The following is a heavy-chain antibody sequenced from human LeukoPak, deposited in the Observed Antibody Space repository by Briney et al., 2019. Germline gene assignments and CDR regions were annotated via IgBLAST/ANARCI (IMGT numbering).Heavy chain of an antibody. J-gene: IGHJ4*02. Sequence: SETLSLTCTVSGGSISSHYWSWIRQPPGKGLEWSGYIYYSGSTNYNPSLTSRVTISVDTSKNQFSLKLSSVTAADTAVYYCARDGGSYYLAYYFDYWGQGTLVTVSS. CDR2: IYYSGST. CDR3: ARDGGSYYLAYYFDY. CDR1: GGSISSHY. V-gene: IGHV4-59*11. D-gene: IGHD1-26*01.